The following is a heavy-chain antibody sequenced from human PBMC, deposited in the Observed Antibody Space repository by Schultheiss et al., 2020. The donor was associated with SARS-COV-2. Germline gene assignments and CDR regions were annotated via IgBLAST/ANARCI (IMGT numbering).Heavy chain of an antibody. J-gene: IGHJ6*02. CDR2: IYHSGST. CDR1: GYSISSGYY. D-gene: IGHD4-11*01. V-gene: IGHV4-38-2*02. Sequence: ETLSLTCTVSGYSISSGYYWGWIRQPPGKGLEWIGSIYHSGSTYYNPSLKSRVTISVDTSKNQFSLKLSSVTAADTAVYYCAREKGTVTYYYYYGMDVWGQGTTVTVSS. CDR3: AREKGTVTYYYYYGMDV.